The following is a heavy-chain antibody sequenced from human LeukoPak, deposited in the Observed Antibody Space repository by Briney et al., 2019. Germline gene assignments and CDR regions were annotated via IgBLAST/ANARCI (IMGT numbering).Heavy chain of an antibody. CDR1: GYTFTSYG. CDR2: ISAYNGNT. CDR3: AREGDYDSSGSNFDY. D-gene: IGHD3-22*01. V-gene: IGHV1-18*01. Sequence: ASVKVSCKASGYTFTSYGISWVRQAPGQGLEWMGWISAYNGNTNYAQKLQGRVTMTTDTSTSTAYMELRSLRSDDTAAYYCAREGDYDSSGSNFDYWGQGTLVAVSS. J-gene: IGHJ4*02.